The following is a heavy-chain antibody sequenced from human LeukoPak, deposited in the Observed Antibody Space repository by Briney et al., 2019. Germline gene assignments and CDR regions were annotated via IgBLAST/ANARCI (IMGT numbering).Heavy chain of an antibody. CDR2: ISAYNGNT. CDR3: ARDVPPYSSGWEYYFDY. CDR1: GYTFTGYY. D-gene: IGHD6-19*01. J-gene: IGHJ4*02. Sequence: ASVKVSCKASGYTFTGYYMHWVRQAPGQGLEWMGWISAYNGNTNYAQKLQGRVTMTTDTSTSTAYMELRSLRSDDTAVYYCARDVPPYSSGWEYYFDYWGQGTLVTVSS. V-gene: IGHV1-18*04.